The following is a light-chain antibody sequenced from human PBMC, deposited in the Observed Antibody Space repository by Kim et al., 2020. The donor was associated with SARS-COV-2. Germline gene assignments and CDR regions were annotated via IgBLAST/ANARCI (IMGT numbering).Light chain of an antibody. CDR2: RSN. CDR1: SSNIESNY. V-gene: IGLV1-47*01. Sequence: GQRVTISCSGSSSNIESNYVYRYQQGPGTAPKVLIYRSNQRPSGVPDRFSVSKSGTSASLSISGLRSEDEADYYCAAWDDSLSGRVFGGGTQLTVL. J-gene: IGLJ3*02. CDR3: AAWDDSLSGRV.